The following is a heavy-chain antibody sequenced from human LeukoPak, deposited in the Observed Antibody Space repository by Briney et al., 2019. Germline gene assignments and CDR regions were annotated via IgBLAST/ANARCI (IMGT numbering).Heavy chain of an antibody. CDR3: AKSFLELEAYDYYMDV. D-gene: IGHD1-7*01. J-gene: IGHJ6*03. V-gene: IGHV3-33*06. Sequence: GGSLRLSCVASGFSFSRYGMHWVRQAPGKGLEWLAVIWYDESNNFYAGSVKGRFTISRDNSKKTLYLQLNSLRAEDTAVYFCAKSFLELEAYDYYMDVWGKGTTVTVSS. CDR2: IWYDESNN. CDR1: GFSFSRYG.